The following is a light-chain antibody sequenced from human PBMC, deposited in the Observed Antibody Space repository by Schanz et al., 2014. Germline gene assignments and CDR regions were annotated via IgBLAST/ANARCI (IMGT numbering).Light chain of an antibody. Sequence: QSVLTQPPSASATPGQRVTISCSGSTSNIGSNYVYWYQQLPGTAPKLLIYSHNQRPSGVPDRFSGSKSGTSASLAISGLQSEDEADYYCATWDDSLNVWVFGGGTKLTVL. V-gene: IGLV1-44*01. J-gene: IGLJ3*02. CDR2: SHN. CDR3: ATWDDSLNVWV. CDR1: TSNIGSNY.